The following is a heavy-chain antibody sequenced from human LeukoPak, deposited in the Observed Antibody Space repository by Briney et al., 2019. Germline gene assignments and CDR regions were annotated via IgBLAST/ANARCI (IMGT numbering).Heavy chain of an antibody. D-gene: IGHD3-10*01. J-gene: IGHJ4*02. CDR3: ARERPYYGSGSLDY. Sequence: SETLSLTCTVSGGSISSYYWSWIRQPPGKGLEWIGYIYYSGSTNYNPSLKSRVTISVDTSKNQFSLKLSSVTAADTAVYYCARERPYYGSGSLDYWGQGTLVTVSS. CDR2: IYYSGST. V-gene: IGHV4-59*12. CDR1: GGSISSYY.